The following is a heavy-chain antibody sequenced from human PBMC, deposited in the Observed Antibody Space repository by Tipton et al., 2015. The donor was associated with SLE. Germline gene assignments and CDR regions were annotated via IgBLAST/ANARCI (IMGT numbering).Heavy chain of an antibody. J-gene: IGHJ6*02. Sequence: SLRLSCAASGFTFSAYAMHWVRQAPGKGLEWVAVISYDGNNKYYADSVKGRFTISRDNSKNTLYLQMNSLRAEDTAVYYCARDLTSFYGMDVWGQGTTVTVSS. CDR3: ARDLTSFYGMDV. D-gene: IGHD3-9*01. CDR1: GFTFSAYA. V-gene: IGHV3-30*04. CDR2: ISYDGNNK.